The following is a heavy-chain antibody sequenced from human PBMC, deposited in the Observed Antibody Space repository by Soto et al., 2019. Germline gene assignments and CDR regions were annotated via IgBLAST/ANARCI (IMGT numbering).Heavy chain of an antibody. CDR1: GFTFSSYA. CDR3: ARALPLGAARPEELGC. CDR2: ISGSGGST. J-gene: IGHJ4*02. V-gene: IGHV3-23*01. Sequence: PGGSLRLSCAASGFTFSSYAMSWVRQAPGKGLEWVSAISGSGGSTYYADPVKGRFTISRDNSKNTLYLQMNSLRAEDTAVYYCARALPLGAARPEELGCRGQRTLVTVSS. D-gene: IGHD6-6*01.